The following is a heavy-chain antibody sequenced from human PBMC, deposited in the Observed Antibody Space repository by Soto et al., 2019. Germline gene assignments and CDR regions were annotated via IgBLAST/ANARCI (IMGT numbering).Heavy chain of an antibody. Sequence: GASVKVSCKASGYTFTSYGISWVRQAPGQGLEWMGWISAYNGNTNYAQKLQGRVTMTTDTSTSTAYMELRSLRSDDTAVYYCARDREVLGYCSGGSCSFDYWGQGTLVTVSS. CDR2: ISAYNGNT. CDR1: GYTFTSYG. D-gene: IGHD2-15*01. V-gene: IGHV1-18*01. CDR3: ARDREVLGYCSGGSCSFDY. J-gene: IGHJ4*02.